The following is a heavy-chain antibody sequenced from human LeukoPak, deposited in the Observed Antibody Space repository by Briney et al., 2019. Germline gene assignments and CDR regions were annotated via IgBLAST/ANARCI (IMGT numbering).Heavy chain of an antibody. Sequence: PSETLSLTCTVSGGSISSSSYYWGWIRQPPGKGLEWIGSIYYSGRTYYHPPLKSRVTISVETSKNQFSLKLRSVPAAETAVYYCARRGYYDILTGYYFDHWGQGTLVTVSS. CDR2: IYYSGRT. J-gene: IGHJ4*02. CDR3: ARRGYYDILTGYYFDH. V-gene: IGHV4-39*01. D-gene: IGHD3-9*01. CDR1: GGSISSSSYY.